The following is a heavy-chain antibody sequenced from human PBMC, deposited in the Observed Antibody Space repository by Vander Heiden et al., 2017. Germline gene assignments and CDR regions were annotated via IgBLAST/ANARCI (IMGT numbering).Heavy chain of an antibody. D-gene: IGHD3-10*01. CDR2: ISGSGGST. Sequence: EVQVLESGGGLVQPGGSLRLSCVASGFTFSSYAMSWVGQAPGKGLEWVSAISGSGGSTYYADSVKGRFTISRDNSKNTLHLQMNSLRAEDTAIYYCAKAMGSDYGSGIGRLDYWGQGTLVTVSS. J-gene: IGHJ4*02. CDR3: AKAMGSDYGSGIGRLDY. V-gene: IGHV3-23*01. CDR1: GFTFSSYA.